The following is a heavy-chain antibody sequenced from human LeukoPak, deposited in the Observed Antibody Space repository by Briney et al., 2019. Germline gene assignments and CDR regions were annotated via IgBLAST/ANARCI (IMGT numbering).Heavy chain of an antibody. CDR3: ASGGEDSSAYLRY. D-gene: IGHD3-22*01. CDR1: GYSFTNYW. Sequence: GESRKISGKGSGYSFTNYWIAWVRQMPGKGLDGMGNIYPGEADTRYSRSFQGQVTLSADKSISPAYLQWSSLKAPDTAMYYCASGGEDSSAYLRYWGPGTPVPVSS. J-gene: IGHJ4*02. V-gene: IGHV5-51*01. CDR2: IYPGEADT.